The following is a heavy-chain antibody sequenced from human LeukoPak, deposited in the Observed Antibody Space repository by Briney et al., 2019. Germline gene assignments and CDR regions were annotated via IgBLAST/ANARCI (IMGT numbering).Heavy chain of an antibody. CDR1: GFIFSSYG. CDR2: IWYDGSNK. CDR3: ARDYSSGYYRTFDY. Sequence: GGSLRLSCAASGFIFSSYGMHWVRQAPGKGLEWVALIWYDGSNKYYADSVKGRFTISRDNSKNTLYLQMNSLRAEDTAVYYCARDYSSGYYRTFDYWGQGTLVTVSS. D-gene: IGHD3-22*01. J-gene: IGHJ4*02. V-gene: IGHV3-33*01.